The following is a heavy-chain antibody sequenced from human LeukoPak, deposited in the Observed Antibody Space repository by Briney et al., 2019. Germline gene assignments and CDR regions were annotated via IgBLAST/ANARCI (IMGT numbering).Heavy chain of an antibody. V-gene: IGHV7-4-1*02. J-gene: IGHJ4*02. CDR1: GYTFTRYS. CDR3: ARDGGYDFSFDY. Sequence: ASLKVSCKASGYTFTRYSMSWVRQAPGQGLEWMGWINTNTGNPTNAQGCTGRFVFSLDTSVNTAYLQISSLRAEDTAVYYCARDGGYDFSFDYWGQGTLVTVSS. CDR2: INTNTGNP. D-gene: IGHD5-12*01.